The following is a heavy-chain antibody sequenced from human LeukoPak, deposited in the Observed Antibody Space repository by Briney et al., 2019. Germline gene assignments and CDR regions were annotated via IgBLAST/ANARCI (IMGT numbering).Heavy chain of an antibody. D-gene: IGHD6-19*01. CDR3: ARDWQWLVK. CDR1: GFTFSNYA. J-gene: IGHJ4*02. V-gene: IGHV3-21*01. Sequence: GGSLRLSCAASGFTFSNYAMTWVRQAPGKGLEWVSSLSSRSRYIYYADSLKGRFTISRDNAKNSLYLQMNSLRAEDTAVYYCARDWQWLVKWGQGTLVTVSS. CDR2: LSSRSRYI.